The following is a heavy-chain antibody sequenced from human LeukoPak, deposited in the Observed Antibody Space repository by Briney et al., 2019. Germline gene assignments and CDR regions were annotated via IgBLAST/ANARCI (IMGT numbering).Heavy chain of an antibody. V-gene: IGHV4-34*01. J-gene: IGHJ4*02. Sequence: SEAVSLTCAVYGGPFSGYYWSWIPQPPGKGLEWIGEINHSGSTNYNPSLKSRVTISVDTSKNQFSLKLSSVTAADTAVYYCARGPPTDFWNTDYYFDYWGQGTLVTVSS. CDR3: ARGPPTDFWNTDYYFDY. CDR2: INHSGST. CDR1: GGPFSGYY. D-gene: IGHD3-3*01.